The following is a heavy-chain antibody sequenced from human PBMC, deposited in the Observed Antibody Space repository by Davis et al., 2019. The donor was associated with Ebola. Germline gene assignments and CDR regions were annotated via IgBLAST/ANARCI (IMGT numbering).Heavy chain of an antibody. D-gene: IGHD3-10*01. V-gene: IGHV5-51*01. CDR1: GYSFTSYW. J-gene: IGHJ4*02. CDR2: IYPGDSDT. CDR3: ARSYYYGSGSYYNGNYFDY. Sequence: GESLKISCKGSGYSFTSYWIGWVRQMPGKGLEWMGIIYPGDSDTRYSPSFQGQVTISADKSISTAYLQWSSLKASDTAMYYCARSYYYGSGSYYNGNYFDYWGQGTLVTVSS.